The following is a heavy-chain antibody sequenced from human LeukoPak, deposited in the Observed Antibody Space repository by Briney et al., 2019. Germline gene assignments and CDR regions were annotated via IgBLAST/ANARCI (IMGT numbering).Heavy chain of an antibody. D-gene: IGHD6-19*01. CDR1: GFTFDDYA. CDR3: AKEYVEYCSGWYYFDY. V-gene: IGHV3-9*01. Sequence: GGSLRLSCAASGFTFDDYAMHWVRQAPGKGLEWVSGISWNSGSIGYADSVKGRLTISRDNAKNSLYLQMNSLRAEDTALYYCAKEYVEYCSGWYYFDYWGQGTLVTVSS. J-gene: IGHJ4*02. CDR2: ISWNSGSI.